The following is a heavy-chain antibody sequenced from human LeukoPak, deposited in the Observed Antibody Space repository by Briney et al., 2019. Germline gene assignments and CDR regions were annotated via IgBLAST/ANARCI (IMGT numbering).Heavy chain of an antibody. CDR3: AKDLPPHIVVVPAAIMDI. CDR1: GFTFSDYG. Sequence: GGSLRLSCAASGFTFSDYGMHWVRQAPGKGLEWVAFIRSDGSNKYYADSVKGRFTISRDNSKNTLYVQMNSLRAEDTAVYYCAKDLPPHIVVVPAAIMDIWGQGTMVTVSS. J-gene: IGHJ3*02. V-gene: IGHV3-30*02. CDR2: IRSDGSNK. D-gene: IGHD2-2*02.